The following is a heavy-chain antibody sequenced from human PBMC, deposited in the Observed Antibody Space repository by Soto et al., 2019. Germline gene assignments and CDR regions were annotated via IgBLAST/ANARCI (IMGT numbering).Heavy chain of an antibody. J-gene: IGHJ5*02. CDR2: IYHSGST. CDR3: ARQLEYSSSSAWFDP. Sequence: QVQLQEAGPGLVKPSGTLSLTCAVSGGSISSSNWWSWVRQPPGKGLEWIGEIYHSGSTNYNPSLKSRVTISVDKSKNQFSLKLSSVTAADTAVYYCARQLEYSSSSAWFDPWGQGTLVTVSS. D-gene: IGHD6-6*01. V-gene: IGHV4-4*02. CDR1: GGSISSSNW.